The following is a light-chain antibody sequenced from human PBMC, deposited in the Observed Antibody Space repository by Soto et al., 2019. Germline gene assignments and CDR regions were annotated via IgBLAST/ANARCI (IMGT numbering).Light chain of an antibody. CDR2: WAS. Sequence: DIVMTQSPDSLAVSLGERATINCKSSQSVLYSSNNKNYLAWYQQKPRQPPKLLIYWASTRKSEVPDRFSGSGSGTDCTLNISSLQAEDVAVYYGQQYYSTPWTFGQGTKVEIK. J-gene: IGKJ1*01. CDR3: QQYYSTPWT. V-gene: IGKV4-1*01. CDR1: QSVLYSSNNKNY.